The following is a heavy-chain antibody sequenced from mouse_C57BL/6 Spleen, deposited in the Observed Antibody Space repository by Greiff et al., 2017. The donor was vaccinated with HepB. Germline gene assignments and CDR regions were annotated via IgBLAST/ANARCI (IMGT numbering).Heavy chain of an antibody. CDR2: IYPRSGNT. J-gene: IGHJ2*01. CDR1: GYTFTSYG. Sequence: QVQLQQSGAELARPGASVKPSCKASGYTFTSYGISWVKQRTGQGLEWIGEIYPRSGNTDYNEKFKGKTTLTADKSTSTAYIELRSMTSEDSSVYLCTREKTASYWGQGTTLTVSS. D-gene: IGHD6-1*01. V-gene: IGHV1-81*01. CDR3: TREKTASY.